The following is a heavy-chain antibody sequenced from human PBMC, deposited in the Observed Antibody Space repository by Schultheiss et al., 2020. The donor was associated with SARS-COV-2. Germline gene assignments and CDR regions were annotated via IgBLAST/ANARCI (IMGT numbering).Heavy chain of an antibody. Sequence: GESLKISCKGSGYSFTSYWISWVRQMPGKGLEWMGIIYPGDSDTRYSPSFQGQVTISADKSISTAYLQWSSLKASDTAMYYCARLVVPAAMDYYYGMDVWGQGTTVTVSS. V-gene: IGHV5-51*01. D-gene: IGHD2-2*01. J-gene: IGHJ6*02. CDR3: ARLVVPAAMDYYYGMDV. CDR1: GYSFTSYW. CDR2: IYPGDSDT.